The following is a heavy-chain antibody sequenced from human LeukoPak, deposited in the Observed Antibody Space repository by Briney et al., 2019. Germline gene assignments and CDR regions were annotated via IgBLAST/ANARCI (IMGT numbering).Heavy chain of an antibody. CDR2: ISGSGGST. CDR1: GFTFATYG. V-gene: IGHV3-23*01. J-gene: IGHJ4*02. CDR3: AKDIAVAGTEGFFDY. Sequence: GGTLRLSCAASGFTFATYGMSWVRQAPGKGLEWVSAISGSGGSTYYADSVKGRFTISRDNSKNTLYLQMNSLRAEDTAVYYCAKDIAVAGTEGFFDYWGQGTLVTVSS. D-gene: IGHD6-19*01.